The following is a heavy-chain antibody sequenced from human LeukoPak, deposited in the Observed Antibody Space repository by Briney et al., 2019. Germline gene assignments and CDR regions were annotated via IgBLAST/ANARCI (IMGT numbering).Heavy chain of an antibody. CDR3: AKETYYCSGGSCYSGYFDY. CDR1: GFTFSSYA. V-gene: IGHV3-23*01. J-gene: IGHJ4*02. Sequence: PGGSLRLSCAASGFTFSSYAMSWVRQAPGKGLEWVSAISGCGGSTYYADSVKGRFTISRDNSKNTLYLQMNSLRAEDTAVYYCAKETYYCSGGSCYSGYFDYWGQGTLVTVSS. CDR2: ISGCGGST. D-gene: IGHD2-15*01.